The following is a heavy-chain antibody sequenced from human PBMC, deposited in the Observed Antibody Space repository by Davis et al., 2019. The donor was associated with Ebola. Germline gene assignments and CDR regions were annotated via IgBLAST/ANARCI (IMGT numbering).Heavy chain of an antibody. CDR2: IKQDGSEI. CDR1: GFTFSRYG. D-gene: IGHD4-17*01. J-gene: IGHJ4*02. CDR3: SRGGAVKFDY. Sequence: GGSLRLSCEASGFTFSRYGMHWVRQAPGKGLEWVANIKQDGSEIHYVDSVKGRFTISRDNTKNSLYLQMNSLRDEDTALYYCSRGGAVKFDYWGQGTLVTVSS. V-gene: IGHV3-7*01.